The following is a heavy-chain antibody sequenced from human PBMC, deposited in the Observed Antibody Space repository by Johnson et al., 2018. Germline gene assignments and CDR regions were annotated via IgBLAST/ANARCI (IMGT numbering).Heavy chain of an antibody. D-gene: IGHD3-22*01. CDR3: TKGIYYDSIGYYHAFDI. CDR1: GFTFGDYA. Sequence: VQLVQSGGGLVKPVRSLRLCCTVSGFTFGDYAITWFRQAPGKGLEWVGFITRKADGGTIEYAAPVKGRFTISRADSKTTLYLEMNSLTTEDTAVYYCTKGIYYDSIGYYHAFDIWGRGTMVTVSS. CDR2: ITRKADGGTI. J-gene: IGHJ3*02. V-gene: IGHV3-49*05.